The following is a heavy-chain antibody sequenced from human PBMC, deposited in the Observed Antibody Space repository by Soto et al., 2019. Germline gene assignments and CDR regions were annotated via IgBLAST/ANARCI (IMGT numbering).Heavy chain of an antibody. D-gene: IGHD3-3*01. V-gene: IGHV1-58*01. CDR1: GFTFTSSA. Sequence: AASVKVSCKASGFTFTSSAVQWVRQARGQRLEWIGWIVVGSGNTNYAQKFQERVTITRDVSTSTAYMELSSLRSEDTAVYYCAAGAYGVEMDYWGQGTLVTVSS. CDR2: IVVGSGNT. J-gene: IGHJ4*02. CDR3: AAGAYGVEMDY.